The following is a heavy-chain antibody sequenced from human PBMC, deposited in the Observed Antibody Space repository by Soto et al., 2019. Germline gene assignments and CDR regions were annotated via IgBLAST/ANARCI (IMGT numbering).Heavy chain of an antibody. CDR1: GFTVSNNF. CDR2: IHTGGST. D-gene: IGHD5-12*01. Sequence: EVQLVESGGSLIQPGGSLRLSCAASGFTVSNNFIHWVRQAPGKGLEWVSVIHTGGSTYYADSVKGRFTISSDNSKNTLYLQMNSLRAEDTAVYYCTKGKGYLIDYWGQGPLVTVSS. V-gene: IGHV3-53*01. CDR3: TKGKGYLIDY. J-gene: IGHJ4*02.